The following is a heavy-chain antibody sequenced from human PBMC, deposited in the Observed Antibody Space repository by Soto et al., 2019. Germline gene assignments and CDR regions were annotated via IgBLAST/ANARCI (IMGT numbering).Heavy chain of an antibody. J-gene: IGHJ6*02. Sequence: LSLTCAVSGGSISGSNWWSWVRQPPGKGLEWIGEIYHSGSTNYNPSLKSRVTISVDKSKNQFSLKLSSVTAADTAVYYCARTTIFGVVSSYYYYYGMDVWGQGTTVTVSS. D-gene: IGHD3-3*01. CDR2: IYHSGST. CDR1: GGSISGSNW. CDR3: ARTTIFGVVSSYYYYYGMDV. V-gene: IGHV4-4*02.